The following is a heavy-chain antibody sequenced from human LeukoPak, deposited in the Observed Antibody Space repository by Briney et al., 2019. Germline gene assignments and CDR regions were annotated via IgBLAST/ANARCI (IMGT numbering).Heavy chain of an antibody. V-gene: IGHV1-2*02. D-gene: IGHD6-19*01. Sequence: GASVKVSCKASGYTVTGYYMHWVRQAPGQGLEWMGWINPNSGGTNYAQKFQGRVTMTRDTSISTAYVELSRLRSDDAAVYYCASESSGTVAGGKDDWGQGTTVTVSS. CDR1: GYTVTGYY. CDR2: INPNSGGT. CDR3: ASESSGTVAGGKDD. J-gene: IGHJ6*02.